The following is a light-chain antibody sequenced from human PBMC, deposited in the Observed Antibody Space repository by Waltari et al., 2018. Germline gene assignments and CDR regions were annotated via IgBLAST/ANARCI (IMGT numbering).Light chain of an antibody. CDR2: LGS. CDR1: QSLLHSNGYNY. CDR3: MQALQTPPFT. Sequence: DIVMTQSPLSLPVTPGEPASISCRSSQSLLHSNGYNYLDWYLQQPGQSPQLLISLGSNRASGVPERCRGRGSGTDFTLKISRVEAEDVGVYYCMQALQTPPFTFGPGTKVDIK. J-gene: IGKJ3*01. V-gene: IGKV2-28*01.